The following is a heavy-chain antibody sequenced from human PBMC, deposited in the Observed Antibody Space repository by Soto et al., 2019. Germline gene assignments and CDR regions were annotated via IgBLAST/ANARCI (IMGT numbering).Heavy chain of an antibody. Sequence: SETLSLTCSVSGGSITHYYWGWIRQSPGKGLEWIGYIYYSGSTTYNPSLKNRVTISVDTSKNQFSLKLTSMTAADTAVYYCARVSRVSRYYFEFWGQGILVTVSS. CDR3: ARVSRVSRYYFEF. V-gene: IGHV4-59*01. J-gene: IGHJ4*02. CDR1: GGSITHYY. CDR2: IYYSGST.